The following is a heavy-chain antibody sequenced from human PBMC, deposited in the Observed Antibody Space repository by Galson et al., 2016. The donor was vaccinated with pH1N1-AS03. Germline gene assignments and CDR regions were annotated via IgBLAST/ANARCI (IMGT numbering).Heavy chain of an antibody. Sequence: SLRLSCAAPGFIFSSYEMNWVRQAPGKGLEWVSYIDSSGDNKDYADSVKGRFSISRDNAKKTLNLQMNGLRAEDTAVYYCASRYESNGYSYYFDLWGQGTLVTVSS. CDR2: IDSSGDNK. CDR3: ASRYESNGYSYYFDL. V-gene: IGHV3-48*03. CDR1: GFIFSSYE. J-gene: IGHJ4*02. D-gene: IGHD3-22*01.